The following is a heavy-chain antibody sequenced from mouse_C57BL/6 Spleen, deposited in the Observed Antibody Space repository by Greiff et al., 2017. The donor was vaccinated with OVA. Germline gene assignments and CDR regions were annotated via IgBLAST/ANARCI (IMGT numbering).Heavy chain of an antibody. D-gene: IGHD2-4*01. CDR2: IHPHSGST. CDR3: ERSRGDYDEGCDNWD. CDR1: GYTFTSYW. V-gene: IGHV1-64*01. J-gene: IGHJ4*01. Sequence: VQLQQSGAELVKPGASVKLSCKASGYTFTSYWMHWVRQSPGKGLEWIGKIHPHSGSTNYNEKFKSKGTLTVDKSSNTVYMQLSSLTSEDSAFYYCERSRGDYDEGCDNWDWGTGATVTVSS.